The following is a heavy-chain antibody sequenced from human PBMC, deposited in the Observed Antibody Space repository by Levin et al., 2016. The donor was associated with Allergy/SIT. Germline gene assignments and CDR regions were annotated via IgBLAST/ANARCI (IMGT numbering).Heavy chain of an antibody. D-gene: IGHD6-19*01. CDR3: AKDKQWLVAEYYFDY. CDR1: GFTFNSYA. CDR2: ISYDGSNK. V-gene: IGHV3-30*18. J-gene: IGHJ4*02. Sequence: GGSLRLSCAASGFTFNSYAMHWVRQAPGKGLEWVAVISYDGSNKYYADSVKGRFTISRDNSKNTLYLQMNSLRAEDTAVYYCAKDKQWLVAEYYFDYWGQGTLVTVSS.